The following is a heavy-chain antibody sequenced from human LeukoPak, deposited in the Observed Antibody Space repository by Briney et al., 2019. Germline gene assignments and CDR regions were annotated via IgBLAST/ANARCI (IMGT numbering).Heavy chain of an antibody. CDR2: ISAHNGNT. CDR3: ARDWGLYYFDY. D-gene: IGHD3-16*01. J-gene: IGHJ4*02. V-gene: IGHV1-18*01. CDR1: GYTFTNYG. Sequence: GASVKVSCKASGYTFTNYGISWVRQAPGQGLEWMGWISAHNGNTDFAQKIQGRVTMTTDTSTSTTYMDLRSLRSDDTAVYYCARDWGLYYFDYWGQGTLVTVSS.